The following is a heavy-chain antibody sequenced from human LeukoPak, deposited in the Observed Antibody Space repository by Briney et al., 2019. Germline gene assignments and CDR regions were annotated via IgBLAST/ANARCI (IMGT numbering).Heavy chain of an antibody. Sequence: ASVKVSFKASGYTFTNYAMHWVRQAPGQRLEWMGWINAGNGNTKYSQKFQGRVTITRDTSASTAYMELSSLRSEDTAVYYCARDFASEGYSYGSLYFDYWGQGTLVTVSS. V-gene: IGHV1-3*01. CDR1: GYTFTNYA. CDR3: ARDFASEGYSYGSLYFDY. CDR2: INAGNGNT. J-gene: IGHJ4*02. D-gene: IGHD5-18*01.